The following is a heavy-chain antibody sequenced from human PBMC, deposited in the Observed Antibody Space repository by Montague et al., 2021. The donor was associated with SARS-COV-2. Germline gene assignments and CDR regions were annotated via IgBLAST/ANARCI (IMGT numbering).Heavy chain of an antibody. CDR1: GGSVSSGSYY. CDR3: AKGDMVRGIPYVDN. Sequence: SETLYLTCSVSGGSVSSGSYYWSWIRQPPGKGLECIGYIYYSGSAYYNPYNPSLMSRATISIDTSKNQFSLNLNSVTAADTAVYYCAKGDMVRGIPYVDNWGQGTLVTVSS. D-gene: IGHD3-10*01. CDR2: IYYSGSA. V-gene: IGHV4-61*01. J-gene: IGHJ4*02.